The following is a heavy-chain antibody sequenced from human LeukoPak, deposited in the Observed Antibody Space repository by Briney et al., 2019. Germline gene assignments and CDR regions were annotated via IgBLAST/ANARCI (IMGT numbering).Heavy chain of an antibody. J-gene: IGHJ5*01. Sequence: GESLKISCKGSGFNFTAYWIAWVRQMPGKGLEWMGISHPINSDTKYSPSFQGQVTISADKSSSTAYLQRNSLKASDTAMYYCARHRYYYDSSGNYGWFDSWGQGTLVTVSS. CDR2: SHPINSDT. D-gene: IGHD3-22*01. CDR1: GFNFTAYW. V-gene: IGHV5-51*01. CDR3: ARHRYYYDSSGNYGWFDS.